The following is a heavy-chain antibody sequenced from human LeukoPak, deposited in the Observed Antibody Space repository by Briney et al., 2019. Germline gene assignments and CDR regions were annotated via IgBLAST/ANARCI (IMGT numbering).Heavy chain of an antibody. CDR1: GFTFSDYY. Sequence: PGGSLRLSCAASGFTFSDYYMSWIRQAPGKGLEWVSYISSSSSYTNYTDSVKGRFTISRDNAKNSLYLQMNSLRAEDTAVYYCTRRAYDILTGSHNHDYWGQGTLVTVSS. V-gene: IGHV3-11*03. CDR2: ISSSSSYT. J-gene: IGHJ4*02. CDR3: TRRAYDILTGSHNHDY. D-gene: IGHD3-9*01.